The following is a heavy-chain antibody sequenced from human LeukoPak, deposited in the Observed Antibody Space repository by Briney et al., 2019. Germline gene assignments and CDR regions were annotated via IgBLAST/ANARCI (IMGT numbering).Heavy chain of an antibody. J-gene: IGHJ2*01. CDR1: GGSFSGYY. CDR3: ARVMTTVATRGYFDL. V-gene: IGHV4-34*01. CDR2: INHSGST. D-gene: IGHD4-23*01. Sequence: SETLSLTCAVYGGSFSGYYWSWIRQPPGKGLEWIGEINHSGSTNYNPSLKSRVTISVDTSKNQFSLKLSSVTAADTAVYYRARVMTTVATRGYFDLWGRGTLVTVSS.